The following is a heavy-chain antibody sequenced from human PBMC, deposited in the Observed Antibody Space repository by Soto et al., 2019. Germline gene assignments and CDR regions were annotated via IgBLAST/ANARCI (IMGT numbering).Heavy chain of an antibody. CDR3: ARLRTFGEVDY. D-gene: IGHD3-3*01. V-gene: IGHV4-39*01. CDR1: GGSISSSSYY. J-gene: IGHJ4*02. CDR2: IYYSGST. Sequence: QLQLQESGPGLVKPSETLSLTCTVSGGSISSSSYYWGWIRQPPGKGLEWIGSIYYSGSTYYNPSLESRVTISVDTSKNQFSLKLSAATAADTATYYCARLRTFGEVDYWGRGTLVTVSS.